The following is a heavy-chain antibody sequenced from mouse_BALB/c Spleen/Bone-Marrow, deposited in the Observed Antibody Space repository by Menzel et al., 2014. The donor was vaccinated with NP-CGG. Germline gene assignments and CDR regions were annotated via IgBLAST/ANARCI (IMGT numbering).Heavy chain of an antibody. CDR1: GFSLTSYG. V-gene: IGHV2-6-2*01. D-gene: IGHD4-1*01. CDR3: ARSGTDYAMDY. J-gene: IGHJ4*01. Sequence: VQLVESGPDLVAPSQSLSLTCTVSGFSLTSYGLHWVRQPPGKGLEWLGVIWSDGSTTYNSALKSRLSISKDNSKRQVLLKMNSLQTDDTAVYYCARSGTDYAMDYWGQGTSVTVSS. CDR2: IWSDGST.